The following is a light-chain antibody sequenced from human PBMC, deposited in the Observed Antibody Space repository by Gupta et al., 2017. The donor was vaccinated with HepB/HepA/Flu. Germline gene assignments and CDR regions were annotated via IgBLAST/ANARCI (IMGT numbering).Light chain of an antibody. J-gene: IGKJ3*01. CDR3: HHGNI. V-gene: IGKV3-11*01. CDR1: QSVNNY. CDR2: NTA. Sequence: EVVLTQSPATLSLSPGERATLSCRASQSVNNYLAWYQQQPGQAPRLHIYNTATRATGISGRFSGGGSGTDFILTLNSLEPEDFEIYYGHHGNIFGRGTKVDIK.